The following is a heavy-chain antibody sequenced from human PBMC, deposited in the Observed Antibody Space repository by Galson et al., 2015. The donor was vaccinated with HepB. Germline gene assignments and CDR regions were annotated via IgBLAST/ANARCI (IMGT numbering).Heavy chain of an antibody. CDR2: INAGNGNT. J-gene: IGHJ4*02. D-gene: IGHD2-21*02. CDR1: GYTFTSYA. V-gene: IGHV1-3*01. CDR3: ARAHIVVVTAIPTGDY. Sequence: SVKVSCKASGYTFTSYAMHWVRQAPGQRLEWMGWINAGNGNTKYSQKFQGRVTITRDTSASTAYMELSSLRSEDTAVYYCARAHIVVVTAIPTGDYWGQGTLVTVSS.